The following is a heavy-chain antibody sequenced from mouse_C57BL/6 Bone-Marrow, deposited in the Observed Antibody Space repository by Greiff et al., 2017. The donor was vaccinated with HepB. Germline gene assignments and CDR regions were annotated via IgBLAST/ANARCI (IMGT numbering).Heavy chain of an antibody. V-gene: IGHV1-81*01. CDR3: ARETYQARAMDY. Sequence: QVQLQQSGAELARPGASVKLSCKASGYTFTSYGISWVKQSTGQGLEWIGEIYPRSGNTYYNEKFKGKATMTADKSSSTEYMELRRLTSEDSADYFCARETYQARAMDYWGQGTSVTVSS. J-gene: IGHJ4*01. CDR2: IYPRSGNT. CDR1: GYTFTSYG. D-gene: IGHD3-2*02.